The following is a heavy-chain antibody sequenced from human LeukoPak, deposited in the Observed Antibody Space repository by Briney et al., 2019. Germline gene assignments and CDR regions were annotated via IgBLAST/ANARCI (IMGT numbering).Heavy chain of an antibody. CDR2: IYYSGST. J-gene: IGHJ3*02. D-gene: IGHD3-22*01. V-gene: IGHV4-59*01. CDR1: GGSISSYY. Sequence: PSETLSLTCTVSGGSISSYYWSWIRRPPGKGLEWIGYIYYSGSTNYNPSLKSRVTISVDTSKNQFSLKLSSVTAADTAVYYCARVPYDSSGYYGYGAFDIWGQGTMVTVST. CDR3: ARVPYDSSGYYGYGAFDI.